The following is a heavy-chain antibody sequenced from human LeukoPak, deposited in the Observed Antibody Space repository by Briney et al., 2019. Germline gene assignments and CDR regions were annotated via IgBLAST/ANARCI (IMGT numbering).Heavy chain of an antibody. CDR1: GXSLSSYS. J-gene: IGHJ4*02. V-gene: IGHV4-59*01. Sequence: PSETLSLTWTVSGXSLSSYSWSWIRRPPGKGLEWIGYIYYSGRTVYNPSLKSRVTISLDTSKNQFSLKLSSVTAADTAVYYCARGGGNYGFDYWGQGTLVTVSS. D-gene: IGHD3-22*01. CDR3: ARGGGNYGFDY. CDR2: IYYSGRT.